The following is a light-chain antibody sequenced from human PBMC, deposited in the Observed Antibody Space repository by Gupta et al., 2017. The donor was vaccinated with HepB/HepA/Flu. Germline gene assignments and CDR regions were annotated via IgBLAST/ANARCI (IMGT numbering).Light chain of an antibody. Sequence: EIVMTQPPATLSVSPGERATLSCRASQSVSSNLAWYQQKPGQAPRLLIYGASTRATRIPARFSGSGCGTELTLTISSRPSEDFAVYYCQQDKNWPMCNFGQGTKVEIK. CDR3: QQDKNWPMCN. CDR2: GAS. V-gene: IGKV3-15*01. CDR1: QSVSSN. J-gene: IGKJ2*04.